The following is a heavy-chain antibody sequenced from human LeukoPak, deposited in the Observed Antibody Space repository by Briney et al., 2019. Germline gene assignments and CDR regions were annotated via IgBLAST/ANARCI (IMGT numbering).Heavy chain of an antibody. J-gene: IGHJ6*03. Sequence: GASVKVSCKASGYTFTSYDINWVRQATGQGLEWMGWMNPNSGNTGYAQKFQGRVTMTRNTSVSTAYMELGSLRSEDTAVYYCARGGGSSSYYYYYYMDVWGKGTTVTVPS. CDR1: GYTFTSYD. CDR2: MNPNSGNT. D-gene: IGHD6-13*01. V-gene: IGHV1-8*01. CDR3: ARGGGSSSYYYYYYMDV.